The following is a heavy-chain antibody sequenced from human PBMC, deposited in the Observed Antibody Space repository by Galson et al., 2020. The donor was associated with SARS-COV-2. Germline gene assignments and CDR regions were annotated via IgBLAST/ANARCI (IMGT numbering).Heavy chain of an antibody. J-gene: IGHJ6*02. Sequence: SQTLSLTCTVPGGSISSGGYYWSWIRQHPGKGLEWIGYIYYSGSTYYNPSLKSRVTISVDTSKNQFSLKLSSVTAADTAVYYCARDVIKRFGELLPRGHYYYYYGMDVWGQGTTVTVSS. D-gene: IGHD3-10*01. CDR2: IYYSGST. CDR3: ARDVIKRFGELLPRGHYYYYYGMDV. CDR1: GGSISSGGYY. V-gene: IGHV4-31*03.